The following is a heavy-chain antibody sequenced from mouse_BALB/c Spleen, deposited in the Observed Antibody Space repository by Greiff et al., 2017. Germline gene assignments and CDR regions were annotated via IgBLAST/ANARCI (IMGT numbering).Heavy chain of an antibody. D-gene: IGHD2-10*02. CDR3: ARRGRYGAMDY. CDR2: ILPGSGST. Sequence: QVQLQESGAELMKPGASVKISCKATGYTFSSYWIEWVKQRPGHGLEWIGEILPGSGSTNYNEKFKGKATFTADTSSNTAYMQLSSLTSEDSAVYYCARRGRYGAMDYWGQGTSVTVSS. CDR1: GYTFSSYW. V-gene: IGHV1-9*01. J-gene: IGHJ4*01.